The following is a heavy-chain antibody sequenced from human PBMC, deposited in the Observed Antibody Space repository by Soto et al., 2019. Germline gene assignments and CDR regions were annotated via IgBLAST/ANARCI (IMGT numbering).Heavy chain of an antibody. V-gene: IGHV3-23*01. CDR3: AKIHHPYSSSSQNWFDP. Sequence: GGSLRLSCAASGFTFSSYAMSWVRQAPGKGLEWVSAISGSGGSTYYADSVKGRFTISRDNSKNTLYLQMNSLRAEDTAVYYCAKIHHPYSSSSQNWFDPWGQGTLVTVSS. CDR1: GFTFSSYA. J-gene: IGHJ5*02. CDR2: ISGSGGST. D-gene: IGHD6-6*01.